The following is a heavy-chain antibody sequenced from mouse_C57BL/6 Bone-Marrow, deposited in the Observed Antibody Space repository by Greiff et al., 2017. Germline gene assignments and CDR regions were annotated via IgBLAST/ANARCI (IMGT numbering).Heavy chain of an antibody. Sequence: VQLQQPGAELVRPGSSVKLSCKASGYTFTSYWMDWVKQRPGQGLEWIGNIYPSDSETHYNQKFKDKATLTVDKSSSTAYMQLSSLTSEDSAVYYCAREGGTGDYFYYWGQGTTLTVSS. D-gene: IGHD3-3*01. CDR2: IYPSDSET. CDR3: AREGGTGDYFYY. V-gene: IGHV1-61*01. CDR1: GYTFTSYW. J-gene: IGHJ2*01.